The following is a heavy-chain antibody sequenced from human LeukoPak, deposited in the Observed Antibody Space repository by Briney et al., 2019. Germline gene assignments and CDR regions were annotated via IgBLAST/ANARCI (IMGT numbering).Heavy chain of an antibody. V-gene: IGHV1-46*01. CDR1: GYTFTSYY. CDR2: INPSGGST. CDR3: ARGNVLRYFDNNNWFDP. D-gene: IGHD3-9*01. J-gene: IGHJ5*02. Sequence: ASVEVSCKASGYTFTSYYMHWVRQAPGQGLEWMGIINPSGGSTSYAQKFQGRVTMTRDTSTSTVYMELSSLRSEDTAVYYCARGNVLRYFDNNNWFDPWGQGTLVTVSS.